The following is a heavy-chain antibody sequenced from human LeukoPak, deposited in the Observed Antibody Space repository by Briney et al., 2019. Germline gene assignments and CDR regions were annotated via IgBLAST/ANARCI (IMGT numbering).Heavy chain of an antibody. Sequence: ASVRVSCKASGYTFTGYYMHWVRQAPGQGLEWMGWISAYNGNTNYAQKLQGRVTMTTDTSTSTAYMELRSLRSDDTAVYYCARTPNWFDPWGQGTLVTVSS. CDR1: GYTFTGYY. V-gene: IGHV1-18*04. CDR2: ISAYNGNT. J-gene: IGHJ5*02. D-gene: IGHD2-15*01. CDR3: ARTPNWFDP.